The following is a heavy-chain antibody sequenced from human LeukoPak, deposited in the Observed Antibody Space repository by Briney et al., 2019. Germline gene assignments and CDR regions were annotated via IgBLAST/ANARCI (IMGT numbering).Heavy chain of an antibody. V-gene: IGHV3-7*01. CDR3: ARDLGPGQYYYYYIGV. CDR2: IKQDGSEK. J-gene: IGHJ6*03. CDR1: EFTFSSYW. Sequence: GGSLRLSCAASEFTFSSYWMSWVRQAPGKGLDWVANIKQDGSEKYYVDSVKGRFTISRDNAKNSLYLQMNSLRAEDTAVYYCARDLGPGQYYYYYIGVWGKGTTVTVSS.